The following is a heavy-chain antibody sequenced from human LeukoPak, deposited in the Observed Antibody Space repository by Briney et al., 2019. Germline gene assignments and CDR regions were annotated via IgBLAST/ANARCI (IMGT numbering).Heavy chain of an antibody. CDR3: TRRLNYYDSSGSDY. J-gene: IGHJ4*02. Sequence: PGGPLRLSXAASGFTFSGSAMHWVRQASGKGMEWVGRIRSKANSYSTAYAASVKGRFTISRDDSKNTAYLQMNSLKTEDTAVYYCTRRLNYYDSSGSDYWGQGTLVTVSS. CDR1: GFTFSGSA. CDR2: IRSKANSYST. V-gene: IGHV3-73*01. D-gene: IGHD3-22*01.